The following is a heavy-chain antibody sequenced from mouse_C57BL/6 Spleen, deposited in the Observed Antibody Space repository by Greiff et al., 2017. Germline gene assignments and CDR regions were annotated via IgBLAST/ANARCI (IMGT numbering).Heavy chain of an antibody. CDR1: GFTFSSYT. Sequence: EVNLVESGGGLVKPGGSLKLSCAASGFTFSSYTMSWVRQTPEKRLEWVATISGGGGNTYYPDSVKGRFTISRDNAKNTLYLQMSSLRSEDTALYYCARPYYYGSSPFAYWGQGTLVTVSA. V-gene: IGHV5-9*01. D-gene: IGHD1-1*01. CDR2: ISGGGGNT. CDR3: ARPYYYGSSPFAY. J-gene: IGHJ3*01.